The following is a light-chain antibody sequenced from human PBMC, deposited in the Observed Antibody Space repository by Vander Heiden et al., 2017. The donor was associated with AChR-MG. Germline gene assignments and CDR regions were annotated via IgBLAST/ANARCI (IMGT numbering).Light chain of an antibody. CDR1: QRLAGGY. Sequence: EIVLTQSPGTLSLSPGERATLSCRASQRLAGGYLAWYQQKVGQAPRLLIFRASSRATGIPDRFSGSGSGTDFTLTISRLEPEDFAVYHCQQYGNSPRTFGQGTKVEVK. V-gene: IGKV3-20*01. CDR3: QQYGNSPRT. CDR2: RAS. J-gene: IGKJ1*01.